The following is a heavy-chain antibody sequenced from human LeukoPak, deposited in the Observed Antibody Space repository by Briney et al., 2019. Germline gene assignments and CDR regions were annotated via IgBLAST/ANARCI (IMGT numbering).Heavy chain of an antibody. J-gene: IGHJ4*02. V-gene: IGHV4-59*08. Sequence: TSETLSLTCTVSGGSISSYYWSWIRQPPGKGLEWIGYIYYSETTNYNPSLKSRVTMSVDTSKNQFSLKLSSVTAADTAVYFCARNYYDTKKPWDWGQGTLVTVSS. D-gene: IGHD3-22*01. CDR3: ARNYYDTKKPWD. CDR1: GGSISSYY. CDR2: IYYSETT.